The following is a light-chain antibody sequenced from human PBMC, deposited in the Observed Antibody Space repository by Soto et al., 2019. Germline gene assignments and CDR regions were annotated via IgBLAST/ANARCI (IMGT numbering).Light chain of an antibody. CDR1: QSISSW. CDR2: KAS. V-gene: IGKV1-5*03. J-gene: IGKJ2*01. CDR3: QQYNSYSQYS. Sequence: DIQMTQSPSTLSASVGDRVTITCRSSQSISSWLACYQQKPGKAPKLLIYKASRLESGVPSRFSGSGSGTEFTLTISILQPDDFSTSYCQQYNSYSQYSFGQGTKLEIK.